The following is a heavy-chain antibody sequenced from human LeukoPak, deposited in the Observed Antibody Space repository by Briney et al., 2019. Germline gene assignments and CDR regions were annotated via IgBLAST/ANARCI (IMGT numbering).Heavy chain of an antibody. D-gene: IGHD3-3*01. CDR2: INHSGST. Sequence: SETLSLTCAVYGGSLSGYYWSWIRQPPGKGLEWIGEINHSGSTNYNPSLKSRVTISVDTSKNQFSLKLSSVTAADTAVYYCARIARSGYSSWFDPWGQGTLVTVSS. J-gene: IGHJ5*02. CDR1: GGSLSGYY. V-gene: IGHV4-34*01. CDR3: ARIARSGYSSWFDP.